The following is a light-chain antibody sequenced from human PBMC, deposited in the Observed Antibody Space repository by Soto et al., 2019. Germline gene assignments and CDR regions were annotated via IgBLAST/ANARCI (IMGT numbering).Light chain of an antibody. CDR1: NSNIGSNT. Sequence: QSVLTQPPSASGTPGQRVTISCSGSNSNIGSNTVNWYQQLPGTAPKLLIFSDNQRPSGVPDRFSASQSGTSASLAISGLQSEDEADYHCAAWDDSLNGWVFGGGTQ. V-gene: IGLV1-44*01. J-gene: IGLJ3*02. CDR2: SDN. CDR3: AAWDDSLNGWV.